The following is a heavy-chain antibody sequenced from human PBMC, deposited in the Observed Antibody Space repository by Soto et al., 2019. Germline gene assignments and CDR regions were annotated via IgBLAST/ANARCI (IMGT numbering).Heavy chain of an antibody. D-gene: IGHD3-10*02. V-gene: IGHV4-39*01. Sequence: PSETLSLTCTVSGGSISSSSYYWGWIRQPPGKGLEWIGSIYYSGSTYYNPSLKSRVTISVDTAKNQFHMKLGSVTAADAAVYSRERHSDNYVRRMDFWGQGTMVAVYS. CDR3: ERHSDNYVRRMDF. J-gene: IGHJ4*02. CDR1: GGSISSSSYY. CDR2: IYYSGST.